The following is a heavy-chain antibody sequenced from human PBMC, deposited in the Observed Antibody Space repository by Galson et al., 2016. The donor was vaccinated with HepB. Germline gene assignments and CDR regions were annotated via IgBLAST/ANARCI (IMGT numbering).Heavy chain of an antibody. D-gene: IGHD6-19*01. CDR1: GLRFSDYH. V-gene: IGHV3-11*06. CDR2: ISHVSTLT. Sequence: SLRLSCAASGLRFSDYHMNWIRQAPGKGLEWVSHISHVSTLTNYADSVKGRFTISRDNAKNSLYLQMNSLRAEDTAVYYCAARIEVGGVDYWGQGTLVTVSS. CDR3: AARIEVGGVDY. J-gene: IGHJ4*02.